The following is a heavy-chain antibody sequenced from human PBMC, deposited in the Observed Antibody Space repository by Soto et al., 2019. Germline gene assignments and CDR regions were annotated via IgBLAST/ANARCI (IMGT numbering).Heavy chain of an antibody. CDR2: IYYSGST. CDR1: GGSISSGGYY. J-gene: IGHJ6*02. D-gene: IGHD1-26*01. V-gene: IGHV4-31*03. CDR3: ARGGRERYYDYYGMDV. Sequence: QVQLQESGPGLVKPSQTLSLTCTVSGGSISSGGYYWSWIRQHPGKGLEWIGYIYYSGSTYYNPSLNSRVTISVDTSKNQFSLKLSSVTAADTAVYYCARGGRERYYDYYGMDVWGQGTTVTVSS.